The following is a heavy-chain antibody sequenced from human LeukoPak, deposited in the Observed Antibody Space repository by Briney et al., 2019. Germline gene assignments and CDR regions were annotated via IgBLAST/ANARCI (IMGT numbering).Heavy chain of an antibody. CDR3: AASYSRDATLYYYMDV. CDR2: IWYDGSNK. Sequence: GGSLRLSCAASGFTFSSYGMHWVRQAPGKGLEWGAVIWYDGSNKYYADSVKGRFTISRDNSKNTLYLQMNSLRAEDTAVYYCAASYSRDATLYYYMDVWGKGTTVTVSS. CDR1: GFTFSSYG. V-gene: IGHV3-33*01. D-gene: IGHD6-13*01. J-gene: IGHJ6*03.